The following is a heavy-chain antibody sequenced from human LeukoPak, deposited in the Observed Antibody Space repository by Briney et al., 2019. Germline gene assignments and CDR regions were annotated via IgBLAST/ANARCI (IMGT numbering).Heavy chain of an antibody. V-gene: IGHV3-23*01. CDR3: TKGSYTTSGNGRHFDV. CDR1: GFTFNSYA. J-gene: IGHJ2*01. CDR2: TNARGDKT. Sequence: GGSLRLSCAASGFTFNSYAMSWVRQAPGKGLEWISGTNARGDKTYYVDAVKGRFSISRDNSKNTLDLQMNSLSAEDTAVYYCTKGSYTTSGNGRHFDVWGRGALVTVSS. D-gene: IGHD1-1*01.